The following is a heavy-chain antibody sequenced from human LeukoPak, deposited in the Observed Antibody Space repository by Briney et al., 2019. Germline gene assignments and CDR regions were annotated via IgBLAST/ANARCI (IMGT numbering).Heavy chain of an antibody. V-gene: IGHV3-23*01. CDR2: MSGSGDST. D-gene: IGHD5/OR15-5a*01. CDR1: GFTLTSYA. CDR3: TKDLRGWSNS. J-gene: IGHJ5*01. Sequence: GSLRLSCAASGFTLTSYAMSWVRQAPGKGLEWVSAMSGSGDSTNYADSVKGRFTISRDNSKNTVYLQMNSLRADDTAVYYCTKDLRGWSNSWGQRTLATVSS.